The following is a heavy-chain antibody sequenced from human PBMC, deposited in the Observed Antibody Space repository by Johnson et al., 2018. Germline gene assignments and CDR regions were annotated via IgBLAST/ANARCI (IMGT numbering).Heavy chain of an antibody. CDR2: IKKEGSEK. D-gene: IGHD4-17*01. J-gene: IGHJ1*01. CDR3: ARRGDYDEGYFQH. CDR1: GFTFSNYW. Sequence: VQLVQSGGGLVQPGGSLRLSCAASGFTFSNYWMGWVRQAPGKGLEWVANIKKEGSEKYYVDSLKGRFTISRDNATNTLYLQMNSLGGEDTAVYYCARRGDYDEGYFQHWGQGTLVIVSS. V-gene: IGHV3-7*01.